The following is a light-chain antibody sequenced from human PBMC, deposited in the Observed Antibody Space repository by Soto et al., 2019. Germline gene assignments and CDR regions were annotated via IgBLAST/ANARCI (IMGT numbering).Light chain of an antibody. V-gene: IGKV1-39*01. J-gene: IGKJ4*01. Sequence: DIQMTQSPSSLSASVGERVTITCRASQSISKYLNWYQQKPGKAPKLLIYAASYLQSGVPSRFSGSGSGTDFTLTLTGLQPDDFATYYCQQSYTTPLTFGGGTKVQMK. CDR2: AAS. CDR1: QSISKY. CDR3: QQSYTTPLT.